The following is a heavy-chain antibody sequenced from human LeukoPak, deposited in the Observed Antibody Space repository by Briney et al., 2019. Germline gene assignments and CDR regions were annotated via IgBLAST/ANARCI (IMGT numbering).Heavy chain of an antibody. J-gene: IGHJ3*02. D-gene: IGHD3-10*01. V-gene: IGHV4-59*12. CDR2: IYYSGST. CDR3: ARSDGYGLVGI. Sequence: SETLSLTCTVSGGSISSYYWSWIRQPPGKGLECIGYIYYSGSTNYNPSLKSRVTMSVDTSKKHFSLTLSSVTAADAAVYYCARSDGYGLVGIWGQGTMVTVSS. CDR1: GGSISSYY.